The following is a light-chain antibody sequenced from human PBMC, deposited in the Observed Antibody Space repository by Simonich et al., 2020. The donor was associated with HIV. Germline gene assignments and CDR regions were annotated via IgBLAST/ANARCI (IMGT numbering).Light chain of an antibody. V-gene: IGKV4-1*01. CDR2: WAS. CDR3: QQYYSIPWT. CDR1: QSVLHSSRNKKY. J-gene: IGKJ1*01. Sequence: DIVMTQSPDSLAVSLGERATINCKSSQSVLHSSRNKKYLAWDQQKPGQPPKLLIYWASSRESGVPDRFSGSGSETDFTLTISSLQAEDVAVYYCQQYYSIPWTFGQGTKVEIK.